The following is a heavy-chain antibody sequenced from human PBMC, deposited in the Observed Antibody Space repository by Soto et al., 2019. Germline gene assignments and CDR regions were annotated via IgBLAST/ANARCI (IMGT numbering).Heavy chain of an antibody. V-gene: IGHV1-3*01. CDR1: GYTFTSYA. Sequence: ASVKVSCKASGYTFTSYAMHWVRQAPGQRLEWMGWINARNGNTKYSQKFQGRVTITRDTSASTAYMELSSLRSEDTAVYYCARDHYYIWGQGTMVTVSS. CDR2: INARNGNT. CDR3: ARDHYYI. D-gene: IGHD3-10*01. J-gene: IGHJ3*02.